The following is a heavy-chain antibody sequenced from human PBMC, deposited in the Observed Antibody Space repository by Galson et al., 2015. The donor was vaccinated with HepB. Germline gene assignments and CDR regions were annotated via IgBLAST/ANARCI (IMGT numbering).Heavy chain of an antibody. CDR1: GFTFSSYG. V-gene: IGHV3-30*02. CDR3: AKDYNTGCCNWFDP. J-gene: IGHJ5*02. CDR2: IVWDGSGD. D-gene: IGHD1-1*01. Sequence: LRLSCAASGFTFSSYGMHWVRQAPGKGLEWVAFIVWDGSGDYYGDSAKGRFTVSRDNSRNTLFLQMNSLTVEDTTVYYCAKDYNTGCCNWFDPWGQGTLFTASS.